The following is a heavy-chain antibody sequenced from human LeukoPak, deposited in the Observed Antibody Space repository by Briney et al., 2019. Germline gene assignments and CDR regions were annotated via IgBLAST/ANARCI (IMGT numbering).Heavy chain of an antibody. CDR2: ISAYNGNT. V-gene: IGHV1-18*01. Sequence: VASVKVSCKASGYTFTSYGISWVRPAPGQGLEWMGWISAYNGNTNYAQKLQGRVTMTTDTSTSTAYMELRSLRSDDTAVYYCARVGFRLGYDRYGMDVWGQGTTVTVSS. CDR1: GYTFTSYG. D-gene: IGHD5-12*01. J-gene: IGHJ6*02. CDR3: ARVGFRLGYDRYGMDV.